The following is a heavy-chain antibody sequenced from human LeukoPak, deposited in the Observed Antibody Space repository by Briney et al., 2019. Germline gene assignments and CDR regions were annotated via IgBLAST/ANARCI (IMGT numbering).Heavy chain of an antibody. CDR2: ISSSGSTK. V-gene: IGHV3-48*03. J-gene: IGHJ3*02. CDR3: ARWGGAGTFWDGFDI. D-gene: IGHD3-10*01. Sequence: GGSLRLSCAASGFTFSSYEMNWVRQAPGKGLEWVSYISSSGSTKYYADSVKGRFTISRDNAKNSLYLQMNGLRVEDTAVYYCARWGGAGTFWDGFDIWGQGTMVTVSS. CDR1: GFTFSSYE.